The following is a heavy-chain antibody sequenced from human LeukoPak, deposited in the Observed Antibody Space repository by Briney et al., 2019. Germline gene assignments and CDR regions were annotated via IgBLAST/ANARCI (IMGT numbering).Heavy chain of an antibody. D-gene: IGHD3-10*01. CDR3: ARHPYGSGSFDY. CDR2: INHSGST. Sequence: PSETLSLTCAVYGGSFSGYYWSWIRQPPGKGLEWIGEINHSGSTNYNPSLKSRVTISVDTSKNQFSLKLSSVTAADTAVYYCARHPYGSGSFDYWGQGTLVTVSS. J-gene: IGHJ4*02. CDR1: GGSFSGYY. V-gene: IGHV4-34*01.